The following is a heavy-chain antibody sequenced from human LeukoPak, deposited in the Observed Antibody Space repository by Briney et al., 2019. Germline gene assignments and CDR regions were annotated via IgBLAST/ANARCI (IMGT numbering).Heavy chain of an antibody. J-gene: IGHJ4*02. CDR3: ARVTTMAIDY. CDR1: GFTFSTYW. V-gene: IGHV3-74*01. CDR2: INSDGSST. D-gene: IGHD3-10*01. Sequence: GGSLRLSCTASGFTFSTYWMHWVRQGPGKGLVWVSLINSDGSSTTYADSVKGRFTISRDNAKNTLYLQMNSLRAEDTAVYYCARVTTMAIDYWGQGTLVTVSS.